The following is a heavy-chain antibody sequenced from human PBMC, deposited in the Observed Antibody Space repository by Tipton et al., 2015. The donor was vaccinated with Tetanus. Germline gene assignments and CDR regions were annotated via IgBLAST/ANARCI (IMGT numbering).Heavy chain of an antibody. CDR3: ARDPTAVTAMPYYFDY. J-gene: IGHJ4*02. D-gene: IGHD2-21*02. Sequence: SLRLSCAASGFTLSRYTLSWVRQTPGKGLEWVSSISSSSNYIYYTDSVKGRFTISRDNAKNSLYLQMDSLTAEDTAVYFCARDPTAVTAMPYYFDYWGQGTLVTVSS. CDR2: ISSSSNYI. V-gene: IGHV3-21*01. CDR1: GFTLSRYT.